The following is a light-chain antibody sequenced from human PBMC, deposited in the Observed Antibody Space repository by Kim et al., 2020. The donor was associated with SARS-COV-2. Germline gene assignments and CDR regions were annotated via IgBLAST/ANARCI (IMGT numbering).Light chain of an antibody. CDR2: SAS. Sequence: DIQMTQYPSSLSASVGGRVTISCRASQDTSSYLNWHQQQPGKATKILIYSASSLQTGVPSRFRGSGSGTEFTLTISSLQPEDSATYYCQQTFSRPYTFGQGTKLEI. CDR1: QDTSSY. CDR3: QQTFSRPYT. V-gene: IGKV1-39*01. J-gene: IGKJ2*01.